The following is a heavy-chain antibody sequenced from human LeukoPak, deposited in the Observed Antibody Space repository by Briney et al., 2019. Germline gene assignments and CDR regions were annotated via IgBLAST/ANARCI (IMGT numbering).Heavy chain of an antibody. D-gene: IGHD3-10*01. J-gene: IGHJ4*02. V-gene: IGHV1-2*02. CDR1: GYTFTGYY. Sequence: ASVKVSCKASGYTFTGYYMHWVRRAPGQGLEWMGWINPNSGGTNYAQKFQGRVTMTRDTSISTAYMELSRLRSDDTAVYYCAREFADGRGFDYWGQGTLVTVSS. CDR3: AREFADGRGFDY. CDR2: INPNSGGT.